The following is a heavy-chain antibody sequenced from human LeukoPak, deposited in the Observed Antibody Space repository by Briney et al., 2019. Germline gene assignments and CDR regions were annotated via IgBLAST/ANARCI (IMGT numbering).Heavy chain of an antibody. CDR1: GFTFSNHW. Sequence: PGGSLRLSCEASGFTFSNHWMHWVRQAPGKGLVWVSVISKDGSTSIYADSVRGRLTISRDNAKNTLYLQMNSLRAEDTAVYYCARDNGPGYSYGYGDYWGQGTLVTVSS. CDR2: ISKDGSTS. V-gene: IGHV3-74*01. J-gene: IGHJ4*02. CDR3: ARDNGPGYSYGYGDY. D-gene: IGHD5-18*01.